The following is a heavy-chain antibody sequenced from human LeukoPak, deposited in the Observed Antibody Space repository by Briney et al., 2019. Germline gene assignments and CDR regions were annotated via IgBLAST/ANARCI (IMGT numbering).Heavy chain of an antibody. V-gene: IGHV4-39*01. Sequence: SETLSLTCTVSGGSISSSSYYWGWVRQPPGKGLEWIGGIYYSGSTYYNPSLKSRVTISVDTSKNQFSLKLSSVTAADTAVYYCARFDYWGQGTLVTVSS. CDR3: ARFDY. CDR1: GGSISSSSYY. J-gene: IGHJ4*02. CDR2: IYYSGST.